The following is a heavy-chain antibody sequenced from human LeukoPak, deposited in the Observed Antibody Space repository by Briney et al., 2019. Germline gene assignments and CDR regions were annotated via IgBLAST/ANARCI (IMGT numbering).Heavy chain of an antibody. D-gene: IGHD3-10*01. CDR1: GGIFSSYA. CDR3: ARDRRSWIRGVIRNDY. CDR2: IIPIFGTA. Sequence: EASVKVSCKASGGIFSSYAISWVRQALGQGLEWMGGIIPIFGTANYAQKFQGRVTITADESTNTAYMELSSLRSEDTAVYYCARDRRSWIRGVIRNDYWGQGTLVTVSS. V-gene: IGHV1-69*13. J-gene: IGHJ4*02.